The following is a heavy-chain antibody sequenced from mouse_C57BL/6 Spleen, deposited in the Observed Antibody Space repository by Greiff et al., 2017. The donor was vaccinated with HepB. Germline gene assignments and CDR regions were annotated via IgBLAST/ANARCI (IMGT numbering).Heavy chain of an antibody. V-gene: IGHV1-53*01. D-gene: IGHD1-1*01. CDR3: ARHGSRGNYFDY. Sequence: QVQLQQSGTELVKPGASVKLSCKASGYTFTSFWMHWVKQRPGQGLEWIGNINPSNGGTNYNEKFKSKATLTVDKSSSTAYMQLSSLTSEDSAVYYCARHGSRGNYFDYWGQGTTLTVSS. J-gene: IGHJ2*01. CDR2: INPSNGGT. CDR1: GYTFTSFW.